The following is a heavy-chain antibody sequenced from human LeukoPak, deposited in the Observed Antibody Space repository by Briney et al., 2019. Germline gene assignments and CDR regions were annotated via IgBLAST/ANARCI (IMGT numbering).Heavy chain of an antibody. J-gene: IGHJ4*02. D-gene: IGHD5-24*01. CDR2: IKQDGSEK. V-gene: IGHV3-7*01. Sequence: GGSLRLSCAASGFTFSSYWMSWVRQAPGKGLEWVANIKQDGSEKYYVDSVKGRFTISRDNAKNSLYLQMNSLRAEDTAVYYCARGGDGYNSRPFDYWGQGTLVTVSS. CDR3: ARGGDGYNSRPFDY. CDR1: GFTFSSYW.